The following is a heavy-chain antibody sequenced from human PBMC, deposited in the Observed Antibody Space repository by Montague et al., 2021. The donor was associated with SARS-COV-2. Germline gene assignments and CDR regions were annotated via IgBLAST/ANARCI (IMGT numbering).Heavy chain of an antibody. J-gene: IGHJ4*02. CDR2: ANEDGSEE. V-gene: IGHV3-7*01. Sequence: SLRLSCAASGFTFSTYWMNWVRQAPGKGLEWVANANEDGSEEYFVDSVKGRFTISRDNAKNSLFLQMNSLRAEDTAVYYCAREFDCWGQGTLVTVSS. CDR3: AREFDC. CDR1: GFTFSTYW.